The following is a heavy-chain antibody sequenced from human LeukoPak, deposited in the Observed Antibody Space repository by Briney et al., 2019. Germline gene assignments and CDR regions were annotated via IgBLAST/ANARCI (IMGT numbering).Heavy chain of an antibody. CDR1: GFTFSSYG. CDR3: AKGPQDLPGAPAVLPVDS. J-gene: IGHJ4*02. Sequence: GGSLRLSCVASGFTFSSYGMTWVRQAPGKGLEWVSSISASGGDTHDADSVKGRFIISRDNSKNRVYLQMNSLRPEDTATYFCAKGPQDLPGAPAVLPVDSWGQGTLVIVSS. CDR2: ISASGGDT. V-gene: IGHV3-23*01. D-gene: IGHD2-2*01.